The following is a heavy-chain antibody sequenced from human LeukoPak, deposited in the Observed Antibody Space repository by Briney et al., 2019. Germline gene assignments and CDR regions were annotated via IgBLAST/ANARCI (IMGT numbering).Heavy chain of an antibody. CDR3: ARVGGSGIY. V-gene: IGHV3-48*01. D-gene: IGHD3-10*01. Sequence: PGRSLRLSCAASGITFSSYGMSWVRQAPGKGLEWVSSISSTGGTTYYADSVKGRFTISRDNAKNSLYLQMNSLRAEDTAVYYCARVGGSGIYWGQGTLVTVSS. CDR2: ISSTGGTT. J-gene: IGHJ4*02. CDR1: GITFSSYG.